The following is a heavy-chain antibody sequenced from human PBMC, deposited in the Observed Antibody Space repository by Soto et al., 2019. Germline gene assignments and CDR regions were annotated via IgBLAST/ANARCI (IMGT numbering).Heavy chain of an antibody. J-gene: IGHJ4*02. CDR1: GFTFNNYA. CDR2: TSYDEKNK. D-gene: IGHD6-19*01. Sequence: GGSLRLSCAASGFTFNNYAMHWVRQAPGKGLEWVAVTSYDEKNKYHTDSVKGRFTISRDNSKNTLYLQMDNLRTEDTAVYYCARAYSSGWSLPFDYWGQGTLVTVSS. V-gene: IGHV3-30*04. CDR3: ARAYSSGWSLPFDY.